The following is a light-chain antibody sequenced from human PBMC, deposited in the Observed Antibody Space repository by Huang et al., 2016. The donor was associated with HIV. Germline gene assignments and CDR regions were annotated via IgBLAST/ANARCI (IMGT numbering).Light chain of an antibody. CDR1: KTMSDY. V-gene: IGKV3-11*01. J-gene: IGKJ1*01. Sequence: EIVLTQSPATLSLSPGDTATLSCRASKTMSDYFAWYQQKPGQAPRLLIFDASNRATGLPVRFSGSGSGTDFTLTISSLEPEDFAVYYCQHRGTFGQGTKVEVK. CDR2: DAS. CDR3: QHRGT.